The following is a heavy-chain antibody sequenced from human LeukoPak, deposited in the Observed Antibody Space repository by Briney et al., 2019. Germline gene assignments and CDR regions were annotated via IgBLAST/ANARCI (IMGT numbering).Heavy chain of an antibody. CDR1: GGSISSYY. CDR3: ARRGTVTTLDY. V-gene: IGHV4-59*12. J-gene: IGHJ4*02. D-gene: IGHD4-17*01. Sequence: KASETLSLTCTVSGGSISSYYWSWIRQPPGKGLEWIGYIYYSGSTNYNPSLKSRVTISVDTSKNQFSLKLSSVTAADTAVYYCARRGTVTTLDYWGQGTLVTVSS. CDR2: IYYSGST.